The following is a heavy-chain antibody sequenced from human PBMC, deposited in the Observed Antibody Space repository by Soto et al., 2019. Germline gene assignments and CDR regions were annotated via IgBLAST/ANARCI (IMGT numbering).Heavy chain of an antibody. V-gene: IGHV3-23*01. CDR3: AWEGVWVSYRPDMRGMDV. CDR2: ISGSGGST. CDR1: GFTFSSYA. J-gene: IGHJ6*02. D-gene: IGHD3-16*02. Sequence: LRLSCAASGFTFSSYAMSWVSQAPGKGLEWVSAISGSGGSTYYADSVKGRFTISRDNSKNTLYLQMNSLRAEDTAVYYCAWEGVWVSYRPDMRGMDVWGQGTTVTAP.